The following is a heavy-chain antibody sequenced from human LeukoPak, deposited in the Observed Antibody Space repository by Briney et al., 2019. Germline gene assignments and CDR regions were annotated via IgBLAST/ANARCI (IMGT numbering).Heavy chain of an antibody. D-gene: IGHD1-14*01. V-gene: IGHV7-4-1*02. CDR1: VYTFTSYA. CDR3: ARSYAPEGGCGY. J-gene: IGHJ4*02. CDR2: INTNTGNP. Sequence: ASVTVSCQASVYTFTSYAINWVRQAPGQGLAWMGLINTNTGNPTYAQGFTGRFVFSLDTSVSTAYLQISSLKAEDTGVYYCARSYAPEGGCGYWGQGTLVTVSS.